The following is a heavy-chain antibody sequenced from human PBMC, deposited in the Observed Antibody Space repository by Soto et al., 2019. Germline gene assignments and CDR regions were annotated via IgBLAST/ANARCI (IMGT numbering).Heavy chain of an antibody. J-gene: IGHJ4*02. V-gene: IGHV4-30-4*01. Sequence: QVQLQESGPGLVKPSQTLTLTCTVSGGSISSDDYYWNWIRQSPGKGLEWIGYIYSSGSTYYNLSLQGRVTISVDTSRNQFSLNLRSVTAAETAVFYWARGGEGNSGYFDYWGQGALVTVSS. CDR1: GGSISSDDYY. D-gene: IGHD1-26*01. CDR3: ARGGEGNSGYFDY. CDR2: IYSSGST.